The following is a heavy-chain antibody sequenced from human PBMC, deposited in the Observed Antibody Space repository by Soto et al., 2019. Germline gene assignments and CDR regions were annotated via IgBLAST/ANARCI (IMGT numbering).Heavy chain of an antibody. CDR3: ARDRSYYDPFDY. J-gene: IGHJ4*02. CDR2: IYYSGST. Sequence: PSETLSLTCTVSGDPFSSYSWSWIRQPPGKGLEWIGYIYYSGSTTYNPSFTSRVTISIDTSAKQFSLKLMSVTAEDTAVYYCARDRSYYDPFDYWGQGTLVAVSS. D-gene: IGHD1-26*01. V-gene: IGHV4-59*01. CDR1: GDPFSSYS.